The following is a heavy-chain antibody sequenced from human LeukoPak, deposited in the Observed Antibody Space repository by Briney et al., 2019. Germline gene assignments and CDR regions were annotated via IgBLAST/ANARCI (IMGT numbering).Heavy chain of an antibody. CDR3: AKTSSSSWAPLDY. CDR1: GGSISSYY. Sequence: SETLSLTCPISGGSISSYYWTWIRQPPGKGLEWIGYIYYSGSTNYNPSLKSRVTISIDTSKNQFSLKLSSVTAADTAVYYCAKTSSSSWAPLDYWGQGTLVTVSS. V-gene: IGHV4-59*01. D-gene: IGHD6-13*01. CDR2: IYYSGST. J-gene: IGHJ4*02.